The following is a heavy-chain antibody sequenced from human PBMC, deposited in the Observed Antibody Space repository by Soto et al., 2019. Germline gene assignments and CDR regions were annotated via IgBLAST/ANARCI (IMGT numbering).Heavy chain of an antibody. V-gene: IGHV3-23*01. D-gene: IGHD5-12*01. CDR3: AKEEGGGSGYDYYGEYFQH. J-gene: IGHJ1*01. Sequence: GGSLRLSCAASGFTFSSYAMSWVRQAPGKGLEWVSAISGSGGSTYYADSVKGRFTISRDNSKNTLYLQMNSLRAEDTAVYYCAKEEGGGSGYDYYGEYFQHWGQGTLVTVSS. CDR1: GFTFSSYA. CDR2: ISGSGGST.